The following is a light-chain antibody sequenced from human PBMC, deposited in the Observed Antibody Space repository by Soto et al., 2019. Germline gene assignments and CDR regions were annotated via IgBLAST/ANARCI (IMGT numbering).Light chain of an antibody. J-gene: IGKJ4*01. V-gene: IGKV1-5*03. CDR1: QSISSW. Sequence: DIQMTQSPSTLSASVGDRVTITCRACQSISSWLAWYQQKPGKAPKLLIYKASTLESGVPSRFSGSGSGTDFTLTISSLQPDDFATYYCQQCFSFPLTFGGGTRVEIK. CDR3: QQCFSFPLT. CDR2: KAS.